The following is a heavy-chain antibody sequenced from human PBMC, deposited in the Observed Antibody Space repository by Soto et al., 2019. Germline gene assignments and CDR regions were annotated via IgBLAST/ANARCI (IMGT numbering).Heavy chain of an antibody. CDR1: TYTFTDYY. V-gene: IGHV1-2*02. CDR3: ARGDSGTGGLPFPYFDY. CDR2: IDPGSGAT. J-gene: IGHJ4*02. Sequence: HEHLVQSGAEVKRPGASLKVSCKASTYTFTDYYIHWVRQAPGQGLEWMGWIDPGSGATNYAPNFPGRVTLTSDTSINTASMDLTSLTSDDRAGYYCARGDSGTGGLPFPYFDYWGQGTLVIVSS. D-gene: IGHD2-8*02.